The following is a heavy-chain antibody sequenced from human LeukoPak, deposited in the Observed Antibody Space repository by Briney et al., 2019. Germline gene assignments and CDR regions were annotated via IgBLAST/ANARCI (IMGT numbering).Heavy chain of an antibody. V-gene: IGHV3-48*03. J-gene: IGHJ4*02. CDR3: ARDGTSRHYDVVSY. Sequence: GGSLRLSCAASGFTFSSYGMNWVRQAPGKGLEWVSYISRSGSTICDADSVKGRFTISRDNAKNSLYLQMNSLRAEDTAVYYCARDGTSRHYDVVSYWGQGTLVTVSS. CDR2: ISRSGSTI. CDR1: GFTFSSYG. D-gene: IGHD3-22*01.